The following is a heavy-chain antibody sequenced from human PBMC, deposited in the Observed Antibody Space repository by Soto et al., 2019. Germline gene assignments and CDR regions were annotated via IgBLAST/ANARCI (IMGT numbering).Heavy chain of an antibody. J-gene: IGHJ5*02. D-gene: IGHD1-20*01. CDR1: GGSISSSSYY. Sequence: PSETLSLTCTVSGGSISSSSYYWGWIRQPPGKGLEWIGNIYYSGSTYYNPSLKSRVTISVDTSKNQFSLKLSSVTAADTAVYYCAIHQYKGPAATGSFDPWGQGTLVTVSS. CDR2: IYYSGST. V-gene: IGHV4-39*01. CDR3: AIHQYKGPAATGSFDP.